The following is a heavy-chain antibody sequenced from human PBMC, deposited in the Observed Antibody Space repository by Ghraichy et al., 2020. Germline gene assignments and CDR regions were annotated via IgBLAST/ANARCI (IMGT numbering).Heavy chain of an antibody. CDR3: ARHISKAGRSP. D-gene: IGHD2-21*01. Sequence: GGSLRLSCATSGFPSSSYWMSWVRHAPGKGLEWVANIKQDGSDKYYVDFVKGRFTISRDNAKNSLYLQMNSLRAEDTAVYYCARHISKAGRSPWGQGTHVIVSA. V-gene: IGHV3-7*03. CDR2: IKQDGSDK. J-gene: IGHJ5*02. CDR1: GFPSSSYW.